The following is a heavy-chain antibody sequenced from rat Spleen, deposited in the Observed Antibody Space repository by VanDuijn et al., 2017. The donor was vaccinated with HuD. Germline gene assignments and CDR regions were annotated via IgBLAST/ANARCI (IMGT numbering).Heavy chain of an antibody. Sequence: EVQLQESGPGLVKPSQSLSLTCSVTGFSITTHYWDWVRKFPGNKMEWLGYINYSGSTTYNPSLKSRLSITRDTSKNQFFLQLNSVTTEDTATYYCARPITTVVRGHYFDYWGQGVMVTVSS. CDR1: GFSITTHY. J-gene: IGHJ2*01. CDR2: INYSGST. CDR3: ARPITTVVRGHYFDY. V-gene: IGHV3-1*01. D-gene: IGHD1-1*01.